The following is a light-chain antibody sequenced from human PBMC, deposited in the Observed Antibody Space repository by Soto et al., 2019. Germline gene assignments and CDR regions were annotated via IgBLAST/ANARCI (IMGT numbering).Light chain of an antibody. CDR3: SSYTRSSTLVV. V-gene: IGLV2-14*01. Sequence: QSVLTQPASVSGSPGQSITISCTGTISDVGGYNYVSWYQQHPGKAPELMIYDVSNRPSGVSNRFSGSKSGNTDSPTISGRQAEDEADYYCSSYTRSSTLVVFGGGTQLTVL. J-gene: IGLJ2*01. CDR2: DVS. CDR1: ISDVGGYNY.